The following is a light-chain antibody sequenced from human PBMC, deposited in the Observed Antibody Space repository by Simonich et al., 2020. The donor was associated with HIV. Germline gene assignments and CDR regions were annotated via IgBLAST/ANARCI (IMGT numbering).Light chain of an antibody. J-gene: IGKJ5*01. CDR3: QQYNSYPIT. Sequence: DIVMTQSPDSLAVSLGERATINCKSSQSVLYSSNNKNYLAWYQQKPGHPPKLLIYWASTRESGVPDRFSGSGSGTDFTLTISSLQPEDFATYYCQQYNSYPITFGQGTRLEIK. V-gene: IGKV4-1*01. CDR1: QSVLYSSNNKNY. CDR2: WAS.